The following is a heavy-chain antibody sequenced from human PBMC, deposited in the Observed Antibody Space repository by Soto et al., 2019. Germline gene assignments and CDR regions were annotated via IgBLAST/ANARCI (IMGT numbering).Heavy chain of an antibody. CDR1: GYTFIANY. J-gene: IGHJ4*02. CDR2: INPNSGAT. CDR3: AREGSGWKYFDY. V-gene: IGHV1-2*02. Sequence: QVQLVQSGAEVKKPGASVKVSCKGSGYTFIANYIQWVRQAPGQGLEWMGWINPNSGATTYAKKFQGRVTLTRDTSITTAYMELSGLISDDTAVYFCAREGSGWKYFDYWGQGSLVTVPS. D-gene: IGHD6-19*01.